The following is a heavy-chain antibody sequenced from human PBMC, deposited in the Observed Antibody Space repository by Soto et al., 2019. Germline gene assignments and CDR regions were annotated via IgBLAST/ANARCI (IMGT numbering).Heavy chain of an antibody. CDR2: ISGSGSGT. V-gene: IGHV3-23*01. CDR1: GFTFSSYA. D-gene: IGHD6-6*01. CDR3: AKGPIEGSSSGRAGDY. J-gene: IGHJ4*02. Sequence: EVQLLESGGGLVQPGGSLRLSCAASGFTFSSYAMSWVRQAPGKGLEWVSGISGSGSGTYYADSVKGRFTVSRDNSKNTLYLLMNSLRTEDTAVYHCAKGPIEGSSSGRAGDYWGQGTLVTVSS.